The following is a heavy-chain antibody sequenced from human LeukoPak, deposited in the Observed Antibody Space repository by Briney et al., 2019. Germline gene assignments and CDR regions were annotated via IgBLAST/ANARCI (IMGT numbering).Heavy chain of an antibody. Sequence: GGSLRLSCAASGFTFSGHWMSWVRQAPGKGPEWVANIRQDGGEEYYVDSVRGRFTISRDNAKNSLYLQMNSLTDEDTAVYYCAAWGIGSSYVYWGQGTLVTVSS. V-gene: IGHV3-7*01. D-gene: IGHD2-15*01. CDR1: GFTFSGHW. J-gene: IGHJ4*02. CDR2: IRQDGGEE. CDR3: AAWGIGSSYVY.